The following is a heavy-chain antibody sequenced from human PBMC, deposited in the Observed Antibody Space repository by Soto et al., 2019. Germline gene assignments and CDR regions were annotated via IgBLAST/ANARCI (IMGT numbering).Heavy chain of an antibody. CDR1: GYTFSSYY. CDR2: INPNGGST. Sequence: QVQLVQSGAEVKKPGASVKVSCKASGYTFSSYYIHWVRQAPGQGLEWIGIINPNGGSTNYAQNGKGRLTVTKDTSTATGYMELSDRTSDDTAMYYCARGRGRGDCWGQGTLVHVSS. V-gene: IGHV1-46*01. J-gene: IGHJ4*02. CDR3: ARGRGRGDC. D-gene: IGHD3-10*01.